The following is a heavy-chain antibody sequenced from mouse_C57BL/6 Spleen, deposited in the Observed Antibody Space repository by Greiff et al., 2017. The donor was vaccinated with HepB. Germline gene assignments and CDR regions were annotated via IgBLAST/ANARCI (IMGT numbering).Heavy chain of an antibody. CDR1: GYTFTSYW. Sequence: VQLQQSGAELVRPGSSVKLSCKASGYTFTSYWMHWVKQRPIQGLEWIGNIDPSDSETHYNQKFKDKATLTVDKSSSTAYMQLSSLTSEDSAVYYCARDYYGSSYYYFDYWGQGTTLTVSS. V-gene: IGHV1-52*01. J-gene: IGHJ2*01. CDR3: ARDYYGSSYYYFDY. CDR2: IDPSDSET. D-gene: IGHD1-1*01.